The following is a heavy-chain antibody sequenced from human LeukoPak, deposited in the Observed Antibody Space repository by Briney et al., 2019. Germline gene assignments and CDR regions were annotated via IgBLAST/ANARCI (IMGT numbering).Heavy chain of an antibody. D-gene: IGHD3-22*01. V-gene: IGHV1-18*03. CDR3: ARDPKLNYYDSSGPVDY. Sequence: ASVKVSCKASGYTFTSYGISWVRQAPGQGLEWMGWMSAYNGNTNYAQKLQGRVTMTTDTSTSTAYMELRSLRSDDMAVYYCARDPKLNYYDSSGPVDYWGQGTLVTVSS. CDR1: GYTFTSYG. CDR2: MSAYNGNT. J-gene: IGHJ4*02.